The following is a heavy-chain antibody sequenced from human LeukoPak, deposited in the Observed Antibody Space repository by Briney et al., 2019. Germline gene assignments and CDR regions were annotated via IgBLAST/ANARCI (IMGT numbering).Heavy chain of an antibody. CDR2: ISWNSSSI. D-gene: IGHD6-13*01. J-gene: IGHJ4*02. Sequence: GRSLRLSCAASGFTFDDYAMHWVRQAPGKGLEWVSGISWNSSSIGYADSVKGRFTISRDNAKNSLYLQMNSLRAEDTALYYCAKDLTPYSSSWRFDYWGQGTLVTVSS. V-gene: IGHV3-9*01. CDR1: GFTFDDYA. CDR3: AKDLTPYSSSWRFDY.